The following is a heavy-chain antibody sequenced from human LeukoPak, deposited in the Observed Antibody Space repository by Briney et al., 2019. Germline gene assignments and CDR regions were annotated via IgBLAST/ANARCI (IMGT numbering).Heavy chain of an antibody. CDR3: AIGENRYTNGWEIDY. Sequence: AASVKVSCKASGGTFSSYSITWVRQAPGQGLEWMARIISMLGIANYAQKFQGRVTITADKSTSTSYMELSSVRSDDTAVYYSAIGENRYTNGWEIDYWGQGTLVTVSS. V-gene: IGHV1-69*02. CDR1: GGTFSSYS. D-gene: IGHD6-25*01. CDR2: IISMLGIA. J-gene: IGHJ4*02.